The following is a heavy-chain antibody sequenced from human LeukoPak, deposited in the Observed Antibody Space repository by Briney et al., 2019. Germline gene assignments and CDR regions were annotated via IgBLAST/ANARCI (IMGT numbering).Heavy chain of an antibody. CDR3: VRHSGSHYAFDI. V-gene: IGHV4-39*01. CDR2: IYYSGNT. Sequence: SETLSLTCTVPGGAISDSNYYWGWIRQPTGEGLEWIGNIYYSGNTFYNASLKSRVTISVDKPKNQFSLKLSSVTAADTALYYCVRHSGSHYAFDIWGQGTMVTVSS. J-gene: IGHJ3*02. D-gene: IGHD1-26*01. CDR1: GGAISDSNYY.